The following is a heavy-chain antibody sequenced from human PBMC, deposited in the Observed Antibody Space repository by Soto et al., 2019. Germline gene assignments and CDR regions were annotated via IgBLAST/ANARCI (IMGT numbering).Heavy chain of an antibody. Sequence: QVTLKESGPVLVKPTETLTLTCSVSGFSLSNPRMGVSWIRQPPGKALEWLAHIFSNDEKAYSTSLKTRLTISKDTSKSQVVLVMANMDPVDTATYYCARGVGAPVSEASFDPWGQGTLVTVSS. CDR3: ARGVGAPVSEASFDP. CDR2: IFSNDEK. V-gene: IGHV2-26*01. CDR1: GFSLSNPRMG. J-gene: IGHJ5*02. D-gene: IGHD1-26*01.